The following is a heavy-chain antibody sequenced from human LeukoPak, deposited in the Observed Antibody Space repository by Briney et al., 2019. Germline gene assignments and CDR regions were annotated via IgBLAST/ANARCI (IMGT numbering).Heavy chain of an antibody. CDR1: GGSISSYY. D-gene: IGHD5-24*01. Sequence: SETLSLTCTVSGGSISSYYWSWNRQPPGKGLEWIGYIYYSGSTNYNPSLKSRVTISVDTSKNQFSLKLSSVTAADTAVYYCARDGVDGYNYRDAFDIWGQGTMVTVSS. CDR3: ARDGVDGYNYRDAFDI. CDR2: IYYSGST. J-gene: IGHJ3*02. V-gene: IGHV4-59*01.